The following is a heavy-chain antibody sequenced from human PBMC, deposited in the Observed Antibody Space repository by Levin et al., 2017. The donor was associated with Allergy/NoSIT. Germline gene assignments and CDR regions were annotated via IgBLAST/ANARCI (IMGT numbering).Heavy chain of an antibody. CDR1: GFTFSNYR. D-gene: IGHD6-13*01. CDR3: ARVGGSSGVDY. J-gene: IGHJ4*02. V-gene: IGHV3-74*01. CDR2: IDNDGSSP. Sequence: GESLKISCAASGFTFSNYRMHWVRQAPGKGLVWVSHIDNDGSSPRYADSVKGRFTISRDNAKNTLYLEMNSLRVEDTAVFYCARVGGSSGVDYWGQGTLVTVSS.